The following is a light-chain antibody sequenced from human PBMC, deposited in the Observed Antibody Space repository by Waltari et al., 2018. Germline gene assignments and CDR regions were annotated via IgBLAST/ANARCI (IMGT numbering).Light chain of an antibody. J-gene: IGLJ2*01. CDR2: YDE. V-gene: IGLV1-36*01. CDR3: SVWDDSLNGQV. CDR1: TSNIANNA. Sequence: QSVLTQPPSVSEAPRQRVTISCSGSTSNIANNAVNWYQQPPGKAPKLLIYYDELLPSGVSDRFSASKSGTSASLAISGLQSEDEADYYCSVWDDSLNGQVFGGGTKLTVL.